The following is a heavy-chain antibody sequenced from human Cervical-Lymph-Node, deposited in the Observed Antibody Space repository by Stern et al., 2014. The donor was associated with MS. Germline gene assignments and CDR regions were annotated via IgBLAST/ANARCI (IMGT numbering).Heavy chain of an antibody. J-gene: IGHJ4*02. V-gene: IGHV1-18*01. Sequence: QLQLGQSGNEVKKPGASVKVSCTASGYTFTSYGISWVRQVPGQGLEWMGWITTHNGNTDYAQKVQDRVTLTTDTSTNTAYMELRSLRSDDTAVYYCARSSSWYFDFWGQGTLVTVSS. CDR2: ITTHNGNT. CDR3: ARSSSWYFDF. D-gene: IGHD6-13*01. CDR1: GYTFTSYG.